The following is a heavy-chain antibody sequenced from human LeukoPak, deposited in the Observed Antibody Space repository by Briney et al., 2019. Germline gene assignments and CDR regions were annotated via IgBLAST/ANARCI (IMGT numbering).Heavy chain of an antibody. CDR2: IYYSGST. J-gene: IGHJ4*02. CDR3: ARHPYYGGDCYNDY. D-gene: IGHD2-21*01. CDR1: GGSISSSSYY. Sequence: SETLSLTCTVSGGSISSSSYYWGWIRQPPGKGLEWIGSIYYSGSTYYNPSLKSRVTISVDTSKNQFSLKLSSVTAADTAVYYCARHPYYGGDCYNDYWGQGTLVTVSS. V-gene: IGHV4-39*01.